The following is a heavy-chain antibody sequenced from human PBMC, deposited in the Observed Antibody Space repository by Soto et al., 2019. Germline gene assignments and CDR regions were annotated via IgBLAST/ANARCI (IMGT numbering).Heavy chain of an antibody. Sequence: EVQLLESGGGLVQPGGSLRLSCAASGFTFSSYAMSWVRQAPGKGLEWVSAIGVSGDTTYYADSVKGRFTISRDSSKNALYLQMGSLRAEETAVYYCAKVRRFGELKSHYWGQGTLVTVSS. D-gene: IGHD3-10*01. V-gene: IGHV3-23*01. CDR1: GFTFSSYA. CDR2: IGVSGDTT. CDR3: AKVRRFGELKSHY. J-gene: IGHJ4*02.